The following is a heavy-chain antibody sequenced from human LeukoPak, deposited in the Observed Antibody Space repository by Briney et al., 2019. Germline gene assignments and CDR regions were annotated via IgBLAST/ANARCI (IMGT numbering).Heavy chain of an antibody. J-gene: IGHJ6*02. CDR3: ATPRWEKVSGKYYYYGMDV. Sequence: ASVKVSCEASGYTFTSYDVNWVRQAPGQGLEWMGWMNPNSGNAGSAQKFRGRVTMTRNTSINTAYMELYDLTSDDAAVYYCATPRWEKVSGKYYYYGMDVWGQGTPVTVSS. D-gene: IGHD1-26*01. V-gene: IGHV1-8*01. CDR2: MNPNSGNA. CDR1: GYTFTSYD.